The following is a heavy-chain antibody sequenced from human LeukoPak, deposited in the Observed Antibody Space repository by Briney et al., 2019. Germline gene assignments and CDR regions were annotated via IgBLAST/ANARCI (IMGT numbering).Heavy chain of an antibody. CDR2: ISGSGGST. D-gene: IGHD3-10*01. Sequence: GGSLRLSCAASGFTFSSYAMSWVRQAPGKGLEWVSAISGSGGSTYYADSVKGRFTISRDNSKNTLYRQMNSLRAEDTAVYYCAKASGFANWFDPWGQGTLVTVSS. V-gene: IGHV3-23*01. J-gene: IGHJ5*02. CDR3: AKASGFANWFDP. CDR1: GFTFSSYA.